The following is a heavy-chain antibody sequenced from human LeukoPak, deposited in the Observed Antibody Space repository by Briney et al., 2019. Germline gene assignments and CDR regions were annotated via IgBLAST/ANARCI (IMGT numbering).Heavy chain of an antibody. Sequence: PGGSLRLACAASGFTFTTYSMNWVRQARGRGLGWVSSIRGSGAYLYYADSVKRRFTISRDTVKNSLYLQMNSLCAEDTALYYCASRCSHSSYVYSDYGLDVWGQGTTVTVSS. CDR2: IRGSGAYL. D-gene: IGHD5-18*01. CDR1: GFTFTTYS. J-gene: IGHJ6*02. V-gene: IGHV3-21*01. CDR3: ASRCSHSSYVYSDYGLDV.